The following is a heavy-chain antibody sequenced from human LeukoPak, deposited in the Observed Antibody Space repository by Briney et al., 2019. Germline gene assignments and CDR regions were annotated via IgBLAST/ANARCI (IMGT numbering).Heavy chain of an antibody. CDR3: ANTATGTFDY. Sequence: SQTLSLTCTVSGGSISSGGYCWSWIRQHPGKGLEWIGYIYYSGSTYYNPSLKSRVTISVDTSKNQFSLKLSSVTAADTAVYYCANTATGTFDYWGQGTLVTVSS. CDR1: GGSISSGGYC. CDR2: IYYSGST. V-gene: IGHV4-31*03. J-gene: IGHJ4*02. D-gene: IGHD3-10*01.